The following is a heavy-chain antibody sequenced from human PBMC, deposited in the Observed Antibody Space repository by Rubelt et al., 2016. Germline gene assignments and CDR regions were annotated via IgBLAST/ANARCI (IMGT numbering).Heavy chain of an antibody. CDR2: INPNAGSA. D-gene: IGHD3-10*01. J-gene: IGHJ4*02. CDR3: YYRVSR. CDR1: GYTFSGYY. Sequence: QVQLVQSGAEVKKPGASVKVSCKASGYTFSGYYVHWVRQAPGQGLEWMGIINPNAGSANYEQRFQGRITMTRNTSIRAVDMELSSLIPDCRAVYWCYYRVSRWGQGTLVTVSS. V-gene: IGHV1-46*01.